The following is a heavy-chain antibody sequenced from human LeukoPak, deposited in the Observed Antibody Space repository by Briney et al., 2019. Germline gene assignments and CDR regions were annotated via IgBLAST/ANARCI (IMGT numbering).Heavy chain of an antibody. CDR3: ARRISSSWYYFDY. Sequence: SETLSLTCTVSGGSISSSSYYWGWIRQTPGTGLEWIGSIYYSGSTYYNPSLKSRVTISVDTSKNQFSLKLSSMTAADTAVYYCARRISSSWYYFDYWGQGTLVTVSS. D-gene: IGHD6-13*01. V-gene: IGHV4-39*01. CDR2: IYYSGST. J-gene: IGHJ4*02. CDR1: GGSISSSSYY.